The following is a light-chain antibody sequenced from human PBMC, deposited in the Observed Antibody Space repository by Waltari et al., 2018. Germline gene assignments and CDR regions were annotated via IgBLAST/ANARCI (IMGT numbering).Light chain of an antibody. Sequence: QSPLTHPPSVSGSPGQSIPLPSPGPPGDFGGFNSVPWYKQHPGKAPKLMIYDVSNRPSGVSDRFSGSKSGNTASLTISGLQAEDEADYYCSSYTSSSTLAFGGGTKLTVL. CDR3: SSYTSSSTLA. CDR1: PGDFGGFNS. CDR2: DVS. V-gene: IGLV2-14*03. J-gene: IGLJ2*01.